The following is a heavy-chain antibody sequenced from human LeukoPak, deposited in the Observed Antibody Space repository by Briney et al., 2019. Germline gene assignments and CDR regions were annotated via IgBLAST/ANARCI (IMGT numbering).Heavy chain of an antibody. J-gene: IGHJ4*02. CDR3: ARVRHRLFDY. V-gene: IGHV4-34*01. D-gene: IGHD4-11*01. Sequence: PSETLSLTCAVYGGSFSGYYWSWIRQPPGKGLEWIGEINHSGSTNYNPSLKSRVTISVDTSKNQFSLKLSSVTAADTAVYYCARVRHRLFDYWGQGTLVTVSS. CDR2: INHSGST. CDR1: GGSFSGYY.